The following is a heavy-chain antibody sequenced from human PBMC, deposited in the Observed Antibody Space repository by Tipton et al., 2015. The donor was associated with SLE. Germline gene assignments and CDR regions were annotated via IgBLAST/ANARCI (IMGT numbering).Heavy chain of an antibody. CDR1: GGSINTTNYY. V-gene: IGHV4-39*07. CDR3: TGYNIDRGWFDP. CDR2: MYYSGTS. J-gene: IGHJ5*02. D-gene: IGHD5-12*01. Sequence: TLSLTCTVSGGSINTTNYYWGWIRQPPGKGLDWIGSMYYSGTSYYNPSLKSRATISIDMSKNQFSLKLNYVTDADTALYYCTGYNIDRGWFDPWGQGTLVTASS.